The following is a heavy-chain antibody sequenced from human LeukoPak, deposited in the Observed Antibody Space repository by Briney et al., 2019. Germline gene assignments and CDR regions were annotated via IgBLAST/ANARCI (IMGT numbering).Heavy chain of an antibody. CDR1: GGSFSGYY. CDR3: ARIRFDTNYYYYYMDV. J-gene: IGHJ6*03. Sequence: PSETLSLTCAVYGGSFSGYYWSWIRQPPGKGLEWIGEINHSGSTNYNPSLKSRVTISVDTSKNQFSLKLSPVTAADTAVYYCARIRFDTNYYYYYMDVWGKGTTVTVSS. CDR2: INHSGST. D-gene: IGHD3-3*01. V-gene: IGHV4-34*01.